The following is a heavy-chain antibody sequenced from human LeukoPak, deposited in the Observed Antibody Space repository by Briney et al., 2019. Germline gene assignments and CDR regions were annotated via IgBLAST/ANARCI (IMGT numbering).Heavy chain of an antibody. CDR3: ARDRGDQVVPAALDY. CDR1: GFTFSSYS. V-gene: IGHV3-21*01. D-gene: IGHD2-2*01. J-gene: IGHJ4*02. CDR2: ISSSSSYI. Sequence: GGSLRLSCAASGFTFSSYSMNWVRQAPGKGLEWVSSISSSSSYIYYADSVKGRFTISRDNAKNSLYLQMNSLRAEDTAVYYCARDRGDQVVPAALDYWGQGTLVTVSS.